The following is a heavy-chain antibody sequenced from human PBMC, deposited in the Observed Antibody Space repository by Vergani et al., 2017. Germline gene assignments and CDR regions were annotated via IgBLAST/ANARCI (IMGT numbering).Heavy chain of an antibody. CDR1: GFTFSSYS. D-gene: IGHD3-10*01. J-gene: IGHJ6*03. CDR3: AKAGSWAYYYYYMDV. V-gene: IGHV3-21*04. Sequence: EVQLVESGGGLVKPGGSLRLSCAASGFTFSSYSMNWVRQAPGKGLEWVSSISSSSSYIYYADSVKGRFTISRDNAKNSLYLQMNSLRAEDTAVYYCAKAGSWAYYYYYMDVWGKGTTVTVSS. CDR2: ISSSSSYI.